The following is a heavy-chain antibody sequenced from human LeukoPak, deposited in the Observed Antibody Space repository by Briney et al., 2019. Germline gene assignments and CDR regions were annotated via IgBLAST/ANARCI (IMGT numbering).Heavy chain of an antibody. D-gene: IGHD3-22*01. CDR3: ARGPGSSGGAYVGDY. J-gene: IGHJ4*01. CDR1: GFTFSNHW. CDR2: SDGGGSST. Sequence: GGSLRLSCVASGFTFSNHWMHWVRQVPGKGPVWVSRSDGGGSSTSYADSVKGRFSISRGNAKSTLYLQMNSLRAEDTAVYYCARGPGSSGGAYVGDYWGHGTLVTVSS. V-gene: IGHV3-74*01.